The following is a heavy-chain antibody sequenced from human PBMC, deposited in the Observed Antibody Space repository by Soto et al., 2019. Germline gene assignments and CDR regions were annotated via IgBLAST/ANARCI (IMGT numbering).Heavy chain of an antibody. CDR3: RRYETGTWSYFDL. D-gene: IGHD3-9*01. J-gene: IGHJ4*02. V-gene: IGHV3-9*01. Sequence: SLRLYCEACGFTFEDYAMHWVRQAPGKGLEWVSGIGWSVSGVAYADSVKGRFVISRDNTKNFLYLEMNSLKTEDTALYYCRRYETGTWSYFDLWGQGTLVTVSS. CDR1: GFTFEDYA. CDR2: IGWSVSGV.